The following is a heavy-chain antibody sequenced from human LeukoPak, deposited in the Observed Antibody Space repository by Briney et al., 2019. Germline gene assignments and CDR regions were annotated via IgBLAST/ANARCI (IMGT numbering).Heavy chain of an antibody. Sequence: PGRSLRLSCAASGFTFDDYAMHWVRQAPGRGLEWVSGISWNSGSIGYADSVKGRFTISRDNAKNSLYLQMNSLRAEDTALYYCAKAQSEVVAATQTSSFIDYWGQGTLVTVSS. V-gene: IGHV3-9*01. CDR3: AKAQSEVVAATQTSSFIDY. CDR1: GFTFDDYA. J-gene: IGHJ4*02. D-gene: IGHD2-15*01. CDR2: ISWNSGSI.